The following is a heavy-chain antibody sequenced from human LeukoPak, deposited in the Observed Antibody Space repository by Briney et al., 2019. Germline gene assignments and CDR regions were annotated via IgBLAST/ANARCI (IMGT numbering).Heavy chain of an antibody. CDR3: ARAGILSTGDYFDP. J-gene: IGHJ5*02. CDR2: IHASGST. CDR1: GGSITSGTFC. Sequence: SETLSLTCSVSGGSITSGTFCWGWTRQPPGKALEWIGTIHASGSTSYNPSLQSRVTISVDTPKNLFSLKLSSVTAADTAVYYCARAGILSTGDYFDPWGQGTLVTVSS. V-gene: IGHV4-39*07. D-gene: IGHD5/OR15-5a*01.